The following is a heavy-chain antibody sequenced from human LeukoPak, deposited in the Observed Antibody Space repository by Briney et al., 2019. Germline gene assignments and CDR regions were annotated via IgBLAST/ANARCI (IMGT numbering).Heavy chain of an antibody. D-gene: IGHD3-22*01. CDR2: IKQDGSEK. J-gene: IGHJ5*02. Sequence: PGGSLRLSCAASGFTFSSYWMTWVRQAPGKGLEWVANIKQDGSEKYYVDSVRGRFTISRDNAKNSLYLQMNSLRAEDTAVYYCARDLGYYDSSGFPNWFDPWGQGTLVTVSS. CDR3: ARDLGYYDSSGFPNWFDP. V-gene: IGHV3-7*01. CDR1: GFTFSSYW.